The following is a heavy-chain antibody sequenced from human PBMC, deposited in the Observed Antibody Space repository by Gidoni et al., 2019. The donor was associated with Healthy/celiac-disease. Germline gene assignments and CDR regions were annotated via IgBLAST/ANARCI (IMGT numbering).Heavy chain of an antibody. CDR3: AKDSSVRRRGAGTGFAFDP. D-gene: IGHD6-19*01. CDR1: VFTFDDYA. Sequence: EVQLVESGGGLVQPGRSLRLSCAASVFTFDDYAMHWVRQAQGKGLEWVSGISWNSGSIGYADSVKGRFTISRDNAKNSLYLQMNSLRAEDTALYYCAKDSSVRRRGAGTGFAFDPWGQGTLVTVSS. J-gene: IGHJ5*02. V-gene: IGHV3-9*01. CDR2: ISWNSGSI.